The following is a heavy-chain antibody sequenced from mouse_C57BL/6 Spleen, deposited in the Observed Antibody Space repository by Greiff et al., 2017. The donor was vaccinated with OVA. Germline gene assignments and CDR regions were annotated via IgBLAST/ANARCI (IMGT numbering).Heavy chain of an antibody. J-gene: IGHJ4*01. V-gene: IGHV5-9-1*02. Sequence: EVMLVESGEGLVKPGGSLKLSCAASGFTFSSYAMSWVRQTPEKRLEWVAYISSGGDYIYYADTVKGRVTISRDNARNTLYLQMSSLKSEDTAMYYCTRDGVSYDGYLYAMDYWGQGTSVTVSS. CDR3: TRDGVSYDGYLYAMDY. CDR2: ISSGGDYI. CDR1: GFTFSSYA. D-gene: IGHD2-3*01.